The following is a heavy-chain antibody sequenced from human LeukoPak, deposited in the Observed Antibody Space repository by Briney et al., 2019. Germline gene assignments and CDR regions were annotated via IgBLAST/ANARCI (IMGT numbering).Heavy chain of an antibody. CDR2: ISSSSSTI. CDR1: GFTFSSYS. CDR3: AKYSSGWNFDY. Sequence: PGGSLRLSCAASGFTFSSYSMNWVRQAPGKGLEWVSYISSSSSTIYYADSVKGRFTIPRDNAKNSLYLQMNSLRAEDTAVYYCAKYSSGWNFDYWGQGTLVTVSS. V-gene: IGHV3-48*01. D-gene: IGHD6-19*01. J-gene: IGHJ4*02.